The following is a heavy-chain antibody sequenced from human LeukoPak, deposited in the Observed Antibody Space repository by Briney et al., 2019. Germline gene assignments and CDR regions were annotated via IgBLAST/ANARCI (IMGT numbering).Heavy chain of an antibody. CDR1: GGSISSSSYY. Sequence: SETLSLTCTVSGGSISSSSYYWGWIRQPPGEGLEWIGSIYYSGSTYYNPSLKSRVTISVDTSKNQFSLKLSSVTAADTAVYYCARDGRWFGELLWGPWGQGTLVTVSS. J-gene: IGHJ5*02. D-gene: IGHD3-10*01. CDR3: ARDGRWFGELLWGP. CDR2: IYYSGST. V-gene: IGHV4-39*07.